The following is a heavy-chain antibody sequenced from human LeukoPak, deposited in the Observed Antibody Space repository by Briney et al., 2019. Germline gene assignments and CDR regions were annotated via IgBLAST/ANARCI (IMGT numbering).Heavy chain of an antibody. V-gene: IGHV1-24*01. J-gene: IGHJ4*02. CDR2: FDPEDGVR. CDR3: ATRTYSSGWYGTYFEY. Sequence: ASVKVSCKVSGYTLTELSMYWVRQAPGKGLEWMGGFDPEDGVRIYAQKFQGRVTVTEDTSTDTAYMELSSLRPEDTAVYYCATRTYSSGWYGTYFEYWGQGTLVTVSS. D-gene: IGHD6-19*01. CDR1: GYTLTELS.